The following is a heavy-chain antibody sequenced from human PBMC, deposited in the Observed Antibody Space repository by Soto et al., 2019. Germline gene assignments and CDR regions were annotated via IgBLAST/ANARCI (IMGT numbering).Heavy chain of an antibody. D-gene: IGHD3-3*01. CDR2: ISSGGGST. J-gene: IGHJ4*02. Sequence: EVQLLESGGGLVQPGGSLRLSCAASGFTFSSYAINWVRQAPGKGLEWGSVISSGGGSTYYADSVKGRFTISRDNSKNTLYLQMNSLRVEDTAVYYCARGSGGRTRPFDYWGLGTLVTVSS. V-gene: IGHV3-23*01. CDR1: GFTFSSYA. CDR3: ARGSGGRTRPFDY.